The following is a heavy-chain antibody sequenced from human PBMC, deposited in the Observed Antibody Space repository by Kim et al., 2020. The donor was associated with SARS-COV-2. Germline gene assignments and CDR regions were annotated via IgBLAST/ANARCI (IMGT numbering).Heavy chain of an antibody. V-gene: IGHV4-59*08. J-gene: IGHJ4*02. D-gene: IGHD6-13*01. CDR1: GGSISSYY. CDR3: ARHRTAAGNFDY. CDR2: IYYSGST. Sequence: SETLSLTYTVSGGSISSYYWSWIRQPPGKGLEWIGYIYYSGSTNYNPSLKSRVTISVDTSKNQFSLKLSSVTAADTAVYYCARHRTAAGNFDYCGQGTLVTVSS.